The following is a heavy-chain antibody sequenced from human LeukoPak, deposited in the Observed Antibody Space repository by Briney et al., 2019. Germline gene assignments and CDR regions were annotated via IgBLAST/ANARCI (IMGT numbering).Heavy chain of an antibody. Sequence: ASVKVSCKASGYTFTSYAMHWVRQAPGQRLEWMRWINAGNGNTKYSQKFQGRVTITRDTSASTAYMELSSLRSEDTAVYYCARTGYCSSTSCYTWFDPWGQGTLVTVSS. V-gene: IGHV1-3*01. D-gene: IGHD2-2*02. CDR2: INAGNGNT. CDR1: GYTFTSYA. J-gene: IGHJ5*02. CDR3: ARTGYCSSTSCYTWFDP.